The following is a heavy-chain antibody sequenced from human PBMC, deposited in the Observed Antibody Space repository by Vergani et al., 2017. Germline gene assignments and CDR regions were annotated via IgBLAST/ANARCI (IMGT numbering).Heavy chain of an antibody. CDR2: INPNSGGT. V-gene: IGHV1-2*02. J-gene: IGHJ5*02. CDR1: GYTFTGYY. Sequence: QVQLVQSGAEVKKPGASVKVSCKASGYTFTGYYMHWVRQAPGQGLEWMGWINPNSGGTNYAQKFQGRVTMTTDTSTSTAYMELRSLRSDDTAVYYCARDTYSGSWRVWFDPWGQGTLVTVSS. CDR3: ARDTYSGSWRVWFDP. D-gene: IGHD1-26*01.